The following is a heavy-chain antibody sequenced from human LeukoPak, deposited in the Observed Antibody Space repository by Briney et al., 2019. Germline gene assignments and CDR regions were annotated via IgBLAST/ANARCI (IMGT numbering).Heavy chain of an antibody. D-gene: IGHD6-13*01. CDR1: GFTFSSYA. J-gene: IGHJ4*02. Sequence: GGSLRLSCVASGFTFSSYAMSWVRQAPGKGLEWVSAISGNGRTTYYADSVQGRFTFSRDNSKNTLYLQMNSLRAEDTAVYYCAKEGYSSSWNVDFDYWGQGTLVTVSS. CDR2: ISGNGRTT. CDR3: AKEGYSSSWNVDFDY. V-gene: IGHV3-23*01.